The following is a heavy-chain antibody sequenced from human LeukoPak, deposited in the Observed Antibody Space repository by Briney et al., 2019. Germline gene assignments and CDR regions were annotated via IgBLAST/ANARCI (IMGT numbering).Heavy chain of an antibody. CDR1: GGSISSYY. J-gene: IGHJ4*02. CDR3: ARVPYSGSYLLDY. D-gene: IGHD1-26*01. Sequence: SSETLSLTCTVSGGSISSYYWGWIRQPPGKGLEWIGSIYHSGSTYYNPSLKSRVTISVDTSKNQFSLKLSSVTAADTAVYYCARVPYSGSYLLDYWGQGTLVTVPS. CDR2: IYHSGST. V-gene: IGHV4-38-2*02.